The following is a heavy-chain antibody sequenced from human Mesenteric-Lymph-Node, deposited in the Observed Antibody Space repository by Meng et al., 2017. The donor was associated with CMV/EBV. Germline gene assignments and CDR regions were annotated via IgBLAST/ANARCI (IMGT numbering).Heavy chain of an antibody. CDR1: GFTFGDYY. CDR2: ISSSGSNI. V-gene: IGHV3-11*04. D-gene: IGHD2-2*02. Sequence: GESLKISCAASGFTFGDYYMSWIRQAPGKGLEWVSYISSSGSNIYYADSVKGRFTISRDNAKNSLYLQMNSLRAEDSAVYYCARAACTSCYTDYWGQGTLVTVSS. CDR3: ARAACTSCYTDY. J-gene: IGHJ4*02.